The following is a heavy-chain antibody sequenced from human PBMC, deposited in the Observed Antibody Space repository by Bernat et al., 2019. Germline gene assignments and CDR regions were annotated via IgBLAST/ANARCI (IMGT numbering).Heavy chain of an antibody. D-gene: IGHD6-19*01. V-gene: IGHV3-30*18. CDR1: GFTFSSYS. J-gene: IGHJ4*02. Sequence: VQLVESGGGLVKPGGSLRLSCAASGFTFSSYSMNWVRQAPGKGLEWVAVISYDGSNKYYADSVKGRFTISRDNSKNTLYLQMNSLRAEDTAVYYCAKDGGGYGDYVSYWGQGTLVTVSS. CDR3: AKDGGGYGDYVSY. CDR2: ISYDGSNK.